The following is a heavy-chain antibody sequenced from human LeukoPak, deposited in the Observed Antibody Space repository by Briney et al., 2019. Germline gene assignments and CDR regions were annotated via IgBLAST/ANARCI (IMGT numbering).Heavy chain of an antibody. CDR2: INHSGST. CDR1: GGSFSGYY. J-gene: IGHJ4*02. Sequence: PSETLSLTCAVYGGSFSGYYWSWIRQPPGKGLEWIGEINHSGSTNYNPSLKSRVTISVDTSKNQFFLKLSSVTAADTAVYYCARGVSTVTRVPFDYWGQGTLVTVPS. D-gene: IGHD4-17*01. V-gene: IGHV4-34*01. CDR3: ARGVSTVTRVPFDY.